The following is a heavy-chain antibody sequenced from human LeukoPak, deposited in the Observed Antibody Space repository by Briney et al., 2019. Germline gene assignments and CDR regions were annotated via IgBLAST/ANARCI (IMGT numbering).Heavy chain of an antibody. D-gene: IGHD1-26*01. V-gene: IGHV1-58*01. J-gene: IGHJ5*02. CDR2: IVVGSGNT. CDR1: GFTFTNSA. Sequence: ASVKVSCKASGFTFTNSAVQWVRQARGQRPEWIGWIVVGSGNTNYAQKFQERVTITRDMSTSTAYMELSSLRSEDTAVYYCARDASGSYLINWFDPWGQGTLVTVSS. CDR3: ARDASGSYLINWFDP.